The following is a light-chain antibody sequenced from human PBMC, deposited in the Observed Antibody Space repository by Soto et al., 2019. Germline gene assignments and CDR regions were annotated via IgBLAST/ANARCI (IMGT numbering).Light chain of an antibody. CDR1: SSDIGAYDY. J-gene: IGLJ1*01. Sequence: QSGLPQPASMSGCRGQSINISCTGTSSDIGAYDYVSWFQQHPGKAPKLMISEVNNRPSGVSNRFSGSKSGNTAYLTISGLQVEDEAEYYCGSWDSSLSAYVFGTWTKDAVL. CDR2: EVN. V-gene: IGLV2-14*01. CDR3: GSWDSSLSAYV.